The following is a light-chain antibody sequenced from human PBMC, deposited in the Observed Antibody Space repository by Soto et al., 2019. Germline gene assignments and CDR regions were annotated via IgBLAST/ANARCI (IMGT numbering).Light chain of an antibody. CDR3: QQYNSYPTWT. Sequence: DIHMTQSPSTLSASVGDRVTITCRASQSISSWLAWYQQKPGKAPKLLIYKASSLESGVPSRFSGSGSGTAFIRTISSLQPDDFAAYYCQQYNSYPTWTFGQGTQVEMK. V-gene: IGKV1-5*03. J-gene: IGKJ1*01. CDR2: KAS. CDR1: QSISSW.